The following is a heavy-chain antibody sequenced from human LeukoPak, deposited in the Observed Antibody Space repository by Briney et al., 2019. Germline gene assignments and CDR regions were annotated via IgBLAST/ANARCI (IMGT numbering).Heavy chain of an antibody. J-gene: IGHJ4*02. Sequence: SETLSLTCTVSGGSIRSYYWSWIRQPAGKGLEWIGRIYTSGSTNYNPSLKSRVTISVDTSKNQFSLKLNSVTAADTAVYYCARISLTGYAPISGYFDYWGQGTLVTVSS. V-gene: IGHV4-4*07. CDR2: IYTSGST. CDR3: ARISLTGYAPISGYFDY. D-gene: IGHD3-9*01. CDR1: GGSIRSYY.